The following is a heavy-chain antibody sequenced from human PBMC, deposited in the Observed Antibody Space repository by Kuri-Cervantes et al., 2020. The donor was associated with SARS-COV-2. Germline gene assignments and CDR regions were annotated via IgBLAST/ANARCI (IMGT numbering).Heavy chain of an antibody. CDR1: GGSISSYY. Sequence: ESLKISCPVSGGSISSYYWSWIRQPPGKGLEWIGYIYYSGSTNYNPSLKSRVTISVDTSKNQFSLKLSSVTAADTAVYYCARGESGFYDSGGGYYSYYGMDVWGQGTTVTVSS. D-gene: IGHD3-3*01. J-gene: IGHJ6*02. CDR3: ARGESGFYDSGGGYYSYYGMDV. V-gene: IGHV4-59*01. CDR2: IYYSGST.